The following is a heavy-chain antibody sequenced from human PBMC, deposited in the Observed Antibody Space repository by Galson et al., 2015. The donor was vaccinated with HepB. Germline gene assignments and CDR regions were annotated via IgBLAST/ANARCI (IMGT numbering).Heavy chain of an antibody. CDR1: GVSITNFY. J-gene: IGHJ3*02. CDR3: VRTTQGIVRTFDM. V-gene: IGHV4-59*01. D-gene: IGHD1-26*01. CDR2: VHYPGTT. Sequence: SETLSLTCNISGVSITNFYWSWIRQTPGRGLEWIAYVHYPGTTRFDPSLKSRVTVSLDTSKSLFSLRLKSVTTADTAVYYCVRTTQGIVRTFDMWGQGTRVTVSS.